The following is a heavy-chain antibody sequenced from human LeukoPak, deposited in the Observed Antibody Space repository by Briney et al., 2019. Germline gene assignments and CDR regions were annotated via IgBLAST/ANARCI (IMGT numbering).Heavy chain of an antibody. Sequence: PGGSLRLSCAASGFTFSSYWMHWVRQAPGKGLVWVSRINSDGSSTSYADSVKGRFTTSRDNAKNTLYLQMNSLRAEDTAVYYCASQSLGRYYDFWSARPAPDGGDYWGQGTLVTVSS. D-gene: IGHD3-3*01. J-gene: IGHJ4*02. CDR3: ASQSLGRYYDFWSARPAPDGGDY. CDR2: INSDGSST. CDR1: GFTFSSYW. V-gene: IGHV3-74*01.